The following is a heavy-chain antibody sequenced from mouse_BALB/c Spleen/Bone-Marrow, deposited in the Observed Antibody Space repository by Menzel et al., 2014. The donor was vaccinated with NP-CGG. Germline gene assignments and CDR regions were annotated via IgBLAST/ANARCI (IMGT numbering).Heavy chain of an antibody. Sequence: EVQVVESGGGFVQPGGSLKLSCAASGFTFSSYIMSWVRQTPEKRLEWVAYISHSGGSSYYLDTVKGRFTISRDNAKNTLYLQMSSLKSEDTAMYYCARVSPYWYFDVWGAGTTVTVSS. CDR2: ISHSGGSS. CDR1: GFTFSSYI. J-gene: IGHJ1*01. CDR3: ARVSPYWYFDV. V-gene: IGHV5-12-2*01. D-gene: IGHD6-2*01.